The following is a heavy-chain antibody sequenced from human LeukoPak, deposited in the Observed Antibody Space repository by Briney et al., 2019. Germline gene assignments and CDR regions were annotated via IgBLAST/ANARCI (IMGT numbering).Heavy chain of an antibody. Sequence: ASVKVSCKVSGYTLTELFMHWVRQAPGEGLEWMGGFDPEDGETIYAQKFQGRVTMTEDTSTDTAYMELSSLRSEDTAVYYCATWFGDYYYGSGSYGDYWGQGTLVTVSS. J-gene: IGHJ4*02. CDR3: ATWFGDYYYGSGSYGDY. CDR2: FDPEDGET. V-gene: IGHV1-24*01. D-gene: IGHD3-10*01. CDR1: GYTLTELF.